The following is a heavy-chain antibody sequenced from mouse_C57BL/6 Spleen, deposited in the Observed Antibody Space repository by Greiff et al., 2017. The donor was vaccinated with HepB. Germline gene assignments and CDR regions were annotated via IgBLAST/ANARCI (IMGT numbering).Heavy chain of an antibody. D-gene: IGHD2-1*01. V-gene: IGHV1-81*01. CDR2: IYPRSGNT. Sequence: QVQLKQSGAELARPGASVKLSCKASGYTFTSYGISWVKQRTGQGLEWIGDIYPRSGNTYYNEKFKGKATLTADKSSSTAYMELRSLTSEDSAVYFCARGHGNPMDYWGQGTSVTVSS. CDR3: ARGHGNPMDY. J-gene: IGHJ4*01. CDR1: GYTFTSYG.